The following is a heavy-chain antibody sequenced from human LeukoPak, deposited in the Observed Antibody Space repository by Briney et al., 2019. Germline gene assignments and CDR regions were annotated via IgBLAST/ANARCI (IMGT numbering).Heavy chain of an antibody. V-gene: IGHV1-8*01. CDR1: GYTFTSYD. J-gene: IGHJ5*02. CDR3: ARDAYYDILTGPWNWFDP. CDR2: MNPNSGNT. Sequence: ASVKVSCKASGYTFTSYDINWVRQATGQGLEWMGWMNPNSGNTGYAQKFQGRVTMTRDTSTSTVYMELSSLRSEDTAVYYCARDAYYDILTGPWNWFDPWGQGTLVTVSS. D-gene: IGHD3-9*01.